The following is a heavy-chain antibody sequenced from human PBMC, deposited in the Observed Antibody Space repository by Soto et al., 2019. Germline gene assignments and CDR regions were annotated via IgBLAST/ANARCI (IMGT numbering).Heavy chain of an antibody. CDR3: AKRAGFFGFCSGGGCAPYYYYYMDV. CDR1: GFTFSSYA. V-gene: IGHV3-23*01. Sequence: PGGSLRLSCAASGFTFSSYAMSWVRQAPGKGLEWVSAISGSGGSTYYTDSVKGRSTISRDNSKNTLYLQMNSLRAEDTAVYYCAKRAGFFGFCSGGGCAPYYYYYMDVWGKGTTVTVSS. D-gene: IGHD2-15*01. CDR2: ISGSGGST. J-gene: IGHJ6*03.